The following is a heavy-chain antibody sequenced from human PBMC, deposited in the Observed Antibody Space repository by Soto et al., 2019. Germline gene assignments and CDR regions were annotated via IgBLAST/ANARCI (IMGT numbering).Heavy chain of an antibody. V-gene: IGHV3-74*01. D-gene: IGHD3-10*01. CDR1: GFTFSSYW. Sequence: HPGGSLRLSCAASGFTFSSYWMHWVRQAPGKGLVWVSRINSDGSSTSYADSVKGRFTISRDNAKNTLYLQMNSLRAEDTAVYYCARLYYYGSGSSYYFDYWGQGTLVTVSS. CDR2: INSDGSST. CDR3: ARLYYYGSGSSYYFDY. J-gene: IGHJ4*02.